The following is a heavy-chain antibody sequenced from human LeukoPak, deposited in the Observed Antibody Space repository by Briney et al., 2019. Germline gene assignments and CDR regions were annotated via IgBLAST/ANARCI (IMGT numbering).Heavy chain of an antibody. V-gene: IGHV1-69*05. CDR2: IIPIFGTA. CDR1: GGTFSSYA. CDR3: ARDRRALWFGESDDAFDI. Sequence: SVKVSCKASGGTFSSYAISWVRQAPGQGLEWMGGIIPIFGTANYAQKFQGRVTITTDESTSTAYMELSSLRSEDAAVYYCARDRRALWFGESDDAFDIWGQGTMVTVSS. D-gene: IGHD3-10*01. J-gene: IGHJ3*02.